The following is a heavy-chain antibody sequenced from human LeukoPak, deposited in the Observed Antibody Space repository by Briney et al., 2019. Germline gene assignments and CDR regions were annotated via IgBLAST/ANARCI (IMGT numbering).Heavy chain of an antibody. CDR3: ASSVPPGRKNWFDP. CDR2: IYYSGST. Sequence: SETLSLTCTVSGGSISSYYWSWIRQPPGKGLEWIGYIYYSGSTNYNPSLKSRVTISVDTSKNQFSLKLSSVTAADTAVYYCASSVPPGRKNWFDPWGQGTLVTVSS. J-gene: IGHJ5*02. V-gene: IGHV4-59*01. D-gene: IGHD1-1*01. CDR1: GGSISSYY.